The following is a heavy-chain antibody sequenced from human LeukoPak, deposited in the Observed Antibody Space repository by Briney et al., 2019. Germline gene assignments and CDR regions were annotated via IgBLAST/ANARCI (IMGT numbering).Heavy chain of an antibody. CDR1: GGSISSYY. CDR2: IYYSGST. V-gene: IGHV4-59*01. J-gene: IGHJ5*02. Sequence: SETLSLTCTVSGGSISSYYWSWIRQPPGKGLEWIGYIYYSGSTNYNPSLKSRVTISVDTSKNQFSLKLSSVTAADTAVYYCARLVAARPTNWFDPGGQGTLVTVSS. D-gene: IGHD6-6*01. CDR3: ARLVAARPTNWFDP.